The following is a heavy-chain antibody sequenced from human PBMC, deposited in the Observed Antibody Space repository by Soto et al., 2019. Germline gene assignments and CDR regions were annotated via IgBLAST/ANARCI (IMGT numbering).Heavy chain of an antibody. J-gene: IGHJ4*02. CDR1: GFTFSSYA. CDR3: ARDAVGYSSGWGPPYFDY. V-gene: IGHV3-30-3*01. Sequence: GSLRLSCAASGFTFSSYAMHWVRQAPCKGLEWVAVISYDGSNKYYADSVKGRFTISRDNSKNTLYLQMNSLRAEDTAVYYCARDAVGYSSGWGPPYFDYWGQGTLVTVSS. D-gene: IGHD6-25*01. CDR2: ISYDGSNK.